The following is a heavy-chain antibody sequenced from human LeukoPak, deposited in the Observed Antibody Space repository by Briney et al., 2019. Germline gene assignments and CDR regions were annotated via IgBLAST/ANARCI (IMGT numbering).Heavy chain of an antibody. D-gene: IGHD1-14*01. J-gene: IGHJ6*02. CDR2: IYGGGAT. CDR1: GFTVSSNY. Sequence: PGGSLRLSCAASGFTVSSNYMNWVRQAPGKGLEWVSVIYGGGATYYADAVKGRFTISRDSAQNTLYLQMNSLRAEDTAVYYCAKVSGGGLYYDGMDVWGQGTTVTVSS. CDR3: AKVSGGGLYYDGMDV. V-gene: IGHV3-53*01.